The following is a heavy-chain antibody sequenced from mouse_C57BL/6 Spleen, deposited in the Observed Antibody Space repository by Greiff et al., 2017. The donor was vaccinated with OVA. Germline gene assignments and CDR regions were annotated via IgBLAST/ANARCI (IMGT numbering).Heavy chain of an antibody. CDR2: IYPGDGDT. CDR1: GYAFSSYW. D-gene: IGHD1-1*01. Sequence: VQLQQSGAELVKPGASVKISCKASGYAFSSYWMNWVKQRPGQGLEWIGQIYPGDGDTNYNGKFKGKATLTADKSSSTAYMQLSSLTSEDSAVYFCARDTTVVAPYFDVWGTGTTVTVSS. CDR3: ARDTTVVAPYFDV. J-gene: IGHJ1*03. V-gene: IGHV1-80*01.